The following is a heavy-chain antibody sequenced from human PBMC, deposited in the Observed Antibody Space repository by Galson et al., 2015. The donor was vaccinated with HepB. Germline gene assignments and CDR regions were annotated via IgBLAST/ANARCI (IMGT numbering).Heavy chain of an antibody. J-gene: IGHJ6*02. D-gene: IGHD6-19*01. CDR3: ARDLEGSGWQKYYYYYYGMDV. V-gene: IGHV1-3*01. CDR1: GYTFTSYA. CDR2: INAGNGNT. Sequence: SVKVSCKASGYTFTSYAMHWVRQAPGQRLEWMGWINAGNGNTKYSQKFQGRVTITRDTSASTAYMELSSLRSEDTAVYYCARDLEGSGWQKYYYYYYGMDVWGQGTTVTVSS.